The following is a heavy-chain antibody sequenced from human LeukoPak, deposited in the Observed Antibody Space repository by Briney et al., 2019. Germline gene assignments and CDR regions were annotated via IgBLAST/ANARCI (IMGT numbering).Heavy chain of an antibody. CDR3: ARESVAGLGRYFDY. J-gene: IGHJ4*02. Sequence: ASVKVSCKASGYSFTGYYMHWVRQAPGQGLEWMGRINPNSGGTNYAQKFQGRVTMTRDTPISTAYMELSRLRSDDTAVYYCARESVAGLGRYFDYWGQGTLVTVSS. CDR2: INPNSGGT. CDR1: GYSFTGYY. V-gene: IGHV1-2*06. D-gene: IGHD6-19*01.